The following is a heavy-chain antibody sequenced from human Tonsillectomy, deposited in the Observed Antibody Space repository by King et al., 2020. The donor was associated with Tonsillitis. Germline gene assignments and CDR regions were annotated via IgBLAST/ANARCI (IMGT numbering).Heavy chain of an antibody. CDR1: GFTFSNAW. D-gene: IGHD1-26*01. V-gene: IGHV3-15*01. Sequence: VQLVESGGGLVKPGGSLRLSCAASGFTFSNAWMSWVRQAPGKGLEWVGRIKSKTDGGTTDYAAPVKGRFTISRDDSKNTLYLQMNSLKTEDTAVYYCTTARNSGSYGLYWGQGTLVTVSS. CDR3: TTARNSGSYGLY. J-gene: IGHJ4*02. CDR2: IKSKTDGGTT.